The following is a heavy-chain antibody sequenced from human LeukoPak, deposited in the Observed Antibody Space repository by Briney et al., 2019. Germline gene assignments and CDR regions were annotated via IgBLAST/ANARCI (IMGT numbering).Heavy chain of an antibody. V-gene: IGHV3-23*01. CDR1: GFTFSTYA. D-gene: IGHD7-27*01. CDR3: AKDWGV. CDR2: ISGSGGNT. Sequence: GGSLRLSCAASGFTFSTYAMNWVRQAPGKGLEWDSGISGSGGNTYQPDSVKGRFTISRDNSKNTLYLQMNSLRAEDTAVYYCAKDWGVWGQGTLVTVSS. J-gene: IGHJ4*02.